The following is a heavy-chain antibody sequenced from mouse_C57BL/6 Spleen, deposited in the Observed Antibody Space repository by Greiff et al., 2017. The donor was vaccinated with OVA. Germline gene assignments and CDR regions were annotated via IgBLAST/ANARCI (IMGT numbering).Heavy chain of an antibody. CDR2: INPSTGGT. J-gene: IGHJ2*01. CDR3: ARKGDDYGYFDY. Sequence: EVKLVESGPELVKPGASVKISCKASGYSFTGYYMNWVKQSPEKSLEWIGEINPSTGGTTYNQKFKAKATLTVDKSSSTAYMQLKSLTSEDSAVYYCARKGDDYGYFDYWGQGTTLTVSS. CDR1: GYSFTGYY. V-gene: IGHV1-42*01. D-gene: IGHD2-4*01.